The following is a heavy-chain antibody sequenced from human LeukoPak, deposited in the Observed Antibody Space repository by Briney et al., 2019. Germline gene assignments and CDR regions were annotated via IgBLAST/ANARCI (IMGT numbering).Heavy chain of an antibody. CDR1: GFTFSDFT. V-gene: IGHV3-73*01. CDR3: ARGDSSSWYKYFDY. J-gene: IGHJ4*02. CDR2: IRDKAASYAT. D-gene: IGHD6-13*01. Sequence: GGSLRLSCVASGFTFSDFTMHWVRQASGKGLEWVGRIRDKAASYATVYAASMKGRFTISRDDSKNTAYLQMNSLRAEDTAVYYCARGDSSSWYKYFDYWGQGTLVTVSS.